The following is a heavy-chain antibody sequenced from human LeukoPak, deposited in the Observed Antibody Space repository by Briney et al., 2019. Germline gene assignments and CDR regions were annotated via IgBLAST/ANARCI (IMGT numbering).Heavy chain of an antibody. CDR3: ARYEDYYYNMDV. J-gene: IGHJ6*03. CDR2: IYYSGTT. V-gene: IGHV4-30-4*08. CDR1: GYSISSGYY. Sequence: TSETLSLTCAVSGYSISSGYYWSWIRQPPGKGLEWIGYIYYSGTTYYNPSLKSRVTISVDTSKNQFSLKLSSVTAADTAVYYCARYEDYYYNMDVWGKGTTVTVSS. D-gene: IGHD3-16*01.